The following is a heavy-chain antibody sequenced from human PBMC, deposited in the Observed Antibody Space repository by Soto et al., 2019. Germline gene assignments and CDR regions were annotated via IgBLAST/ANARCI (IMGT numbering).Heavy chain of an antibody. V-gene: IGHV4-4*02. CDR3: ARVAVAGTRFDY. CDR1: GCSISISNW. CDR2: IYHSGST. Sequence: SETLSLTCAVSGCSISISNWWSWVRQPPGKGLEWIGEIYHSGSTNYNPSLKSRVTISVDKSKNQFSLKLSSVTAADTAVYYCARVAVAGTRFDYWGQGTLVTVS. J-gene: IGHJ4*02. D-gene: IGHD6-19*01.